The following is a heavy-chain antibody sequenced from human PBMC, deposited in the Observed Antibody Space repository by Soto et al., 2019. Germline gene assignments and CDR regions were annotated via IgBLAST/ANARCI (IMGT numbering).Heavy chain of an antibody. Sequence: QVQLVQSGAEVKKPGSSVKVSCKASGGTFSSYAISWVRQAPGQGLEWIGGIIPIFGTANYAQKFQGRVTITAEESTSTADMELSSLRSEDTAVYYCSRGPSGSYWGYFDYWGQGTLVTVSS. J-gene: IGHJ4*02. CDR1: GGTFSSYA. D-gene: IGHD1-26*01. CDR3: SRGPSGSYWGYFDY. CDR2: IIPIFGTA. V-gene: IGHV1-69*12.